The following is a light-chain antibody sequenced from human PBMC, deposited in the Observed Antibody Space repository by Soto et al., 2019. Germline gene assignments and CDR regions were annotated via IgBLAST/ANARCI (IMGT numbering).Light chain of an antibody. CDR2: HVT. CDR1: SSNIGASYD. CDR3: CSYTTSNTFV. J-gene: IGLJ1*01. Sequence: QSVLTQPPSVSGAPGQRVTISCTGSSSNIGASYDVQWYQQLPGTAPKLLIHHVTDRPSGVSNRFSGSKSGNTASLTISGLQAEDEADYYCCSYTTSNTFVFGTGTKVTVL. V-gene: IGLV1-40*01.